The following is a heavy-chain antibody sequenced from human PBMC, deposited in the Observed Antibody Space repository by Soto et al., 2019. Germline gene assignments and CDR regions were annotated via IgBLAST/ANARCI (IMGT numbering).Heavy chain of an antibody. V-gene: IGHV4-28*01. J-gene: IGHJ4*02. CDR2: VSSSGGT. Sequence: QVQLRESGPGLVKPSDTLSLTCAVSGYSISGDNWWGWIRQSPRKGLEWIGYVSSSGGTHYSPSLGSRVTMSVDTSRNQFSLKLTSVTAVDTAIYYCVRKPGGYCPFDDWGQGTLVTVSS. CDR1: GYSISGDNW. D-gene: IGHD2-21*02. CDR3: VRKPGGYCPFDD.